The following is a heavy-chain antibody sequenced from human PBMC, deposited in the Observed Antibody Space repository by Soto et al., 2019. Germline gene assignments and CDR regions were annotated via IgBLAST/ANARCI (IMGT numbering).Heavy chain of an antibody. CDR2: INAGNGNT. V-gene: IGHV1-3*01. CDR1: GYTFTSYA. CDR3: ARDQYFSGYDY. J-gene: IGHJ4*02. D-gene: IGHD5-12*01. Sequence: QVQLVQSGAEVKKPGASVKVSCKASGYTFTSYAMHWVRQAPGQRLEWMGWINAGNGNTKFPRKFQGSVTITRDTSASTAYMELSSLRSEDTAVYYGARDQYFSGYDYWGQGTLVTVSS.